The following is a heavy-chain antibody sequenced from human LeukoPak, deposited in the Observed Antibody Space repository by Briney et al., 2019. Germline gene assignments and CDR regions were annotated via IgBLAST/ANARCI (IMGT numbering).Heavy chain of an antibody. CDR3: ARMGGYSGYATH. CDR2: IHYGGTT. CDR1: GGSISTYY. V-gene: IGHV4-59*08. D-gene: IGHD5-12*01. J-gene: IGHJ4*02. Sequence: SETLSLTCTVSGGSISTYYWSRIRQPPGKGLEWIGYIHYGGTTNCNPSLKNRVTISLDTSKNQFSLNLSSVTAADTAVYYCARMGGYSGYATHWGQGTLVTVSS.